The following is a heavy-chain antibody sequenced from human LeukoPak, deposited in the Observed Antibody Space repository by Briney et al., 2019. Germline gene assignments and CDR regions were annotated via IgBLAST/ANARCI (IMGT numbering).Heavy chain of an antibody. CDR1: GFTFSSYG. Sequence: PGGSLRLSCAASGFTFSSYGMHWVRQAPGKGLEWVAVIWYDGSNKCYADSVKGRFTISRDNSKNTLYLQMNSLRAEDTAVYYCARDGQQLVFSAFDYWGQGTLVTVSS. D-gene: IGHD6-13*01. V-gene: IGHV3-33*01. J-gene: IGHJ4*02. CDR3: ARDGQQLVFSAFDY. CDR2: IWYDGSNK.